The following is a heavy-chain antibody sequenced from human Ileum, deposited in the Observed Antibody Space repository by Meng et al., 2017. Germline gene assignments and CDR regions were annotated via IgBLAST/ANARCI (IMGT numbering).Heavy chain of an antibody. CDR2: INPNNGET. Sequence: QVQLVQSGAEVMKPGASVKVSFRASGYTFTSYFLHWARQAPGQGLEWLGTINPNNGETSYAARFQGRVTLTRDTSTTTVYMELSSLGSEDTAVYYCAREKSPGHFDYLGQGILVTVSS. CDR1: GYTFTSYF. CDR3: AREKSPGHFDY. J-gene: IGHJ4*02. V-gene: IGHV1-46*01.